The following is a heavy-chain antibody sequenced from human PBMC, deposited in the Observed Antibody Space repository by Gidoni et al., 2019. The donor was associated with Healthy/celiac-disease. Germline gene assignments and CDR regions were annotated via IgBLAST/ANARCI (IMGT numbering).Heavy chain of an antibody. Sequence: GLEWIGSIYYSGSTYYNPSLKSRVTISVDTSKNQFSLKLSSVTAADTAVYYCARHLGGSYFGDCFDPWGQGTLVTVSS. V-gene: IGHV4-39*01. J-gene: IGHJ5*02. CDR2: IYYSGST. D-gene: IGHD1-26*01. CDR3: ARHLGGSYFGDCFDP.